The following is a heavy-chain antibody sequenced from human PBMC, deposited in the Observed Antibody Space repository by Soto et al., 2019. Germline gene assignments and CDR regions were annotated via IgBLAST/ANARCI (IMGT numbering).Heavy chain of an antibody. CDR1: GGSISSGGYY. D-gene: IGHD2-8*01. Sequence: QVHLQESGPGLVKPSQTLSLTCTVSGGSISSGGYYWSWIRQHPGKGLEWIGYIYYSGSTYYNPSLKSRVTISVDTSNNQFSLKLSSVTAADTAVDYCARESPQTLRRVCDYWGQGTLVTVSS. J-gene: IGHJ4*02. CDR2: IYYSGST. CDR3: ARESPQTLRRVCDY. V-gene: IGHV4-31*03.